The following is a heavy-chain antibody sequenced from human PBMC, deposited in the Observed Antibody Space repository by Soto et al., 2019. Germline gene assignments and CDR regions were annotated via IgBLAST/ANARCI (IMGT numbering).Heavy chain of an antibody. CDR2: MNPNSGNA. J-gene: IGHJ4*02. Sequence: ASVKVSCKASGYTFTSYDINWVRQATGQGLEWMGWMNPNSGNAGYAQKFQGRVTMTRNTSISTAYMELSSLRSEDTAVYYCARAGLWLPAFLDYWGQGTLVTVSS. D-gene: IGHD5-18*01. CDR3: ARAGLWLPAFLDY. V-gene: IGHV1-8*01. CDR1: GYTFTSYD.